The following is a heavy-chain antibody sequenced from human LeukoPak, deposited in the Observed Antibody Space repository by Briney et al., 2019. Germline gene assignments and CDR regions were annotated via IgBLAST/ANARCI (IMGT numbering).Heavy chain of an antibody. CDR2: ISGSGAGT. J-gene: IGHJ4*02. CDR1: GFTFSSYA. D-gene: IGHD2-21*01. Sequence: PGGSLRLSCAASGFTFSSYAMSGVRQAPGKGLEWVSTISGSGAGTYFADSVKGRFTISRDNSKNTVYLQMNSLRADDTAVYYCAKGPTTIVMIHWGQGTLVTVSS. CDR3: AKGPTTIVMIH. V-gene: IGHV3-23*01.